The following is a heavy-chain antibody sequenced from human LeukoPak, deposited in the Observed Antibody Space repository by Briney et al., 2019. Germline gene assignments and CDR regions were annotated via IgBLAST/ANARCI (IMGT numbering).Heavy chain of an antibody. Sequence: PGGSLRLSCAASGFTFSSYSMNWVRQAPGKGLEWVSSISSSSSYIYYADSVKGRFTISRDNAKNSLYLQMSSLRAEDTAVYYCARDGRGYSLFDYWGQGTLVTVSS. CDR2: ISSSSSYI. CDR3: ARDGRGYSLFDY. CDR1: GFTFSSYS. D-gene: IGHD5-18*01. V-gene: IGHV3-21*01. J-gene: IGHJ4*02.